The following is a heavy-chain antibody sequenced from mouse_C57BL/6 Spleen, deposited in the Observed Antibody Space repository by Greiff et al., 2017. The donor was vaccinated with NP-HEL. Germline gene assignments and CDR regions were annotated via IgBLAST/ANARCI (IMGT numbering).Heavy chain of an antibody. Sequence: VQLKESGPGLVAPSQSLSITCTVSGFSLTSYAISWVRQPPGKGLEWLGVIWTGGGTNYNSALKSRLSISKDNSKSQVFLKMNSLQTDDTARYYCARGGYYYGSSYGGYAMDYWGQGTSVTVSS. J-gene: IGHJ4*01. CDR2: IWTGGGT. V-gene: IGHV2-9-1*01. D-gene: IGHD1-1*01. CDR1: GFSLTSYA. CDR3: ARGGYYYGSSYGGYAMDY.